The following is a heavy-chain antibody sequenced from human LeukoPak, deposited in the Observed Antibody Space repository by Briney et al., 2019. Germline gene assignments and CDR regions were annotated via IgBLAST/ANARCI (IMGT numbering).Heavy chain of an antibody. CDR2: ISGSGGST. CDR1: GSTFSSYA. CDR3: AKDRYYGSGSPRLDV. D-gene: IGHD3-10*01. V-gene: IGHV3-23*01. Sequence: GGSLRLSCAASGSTFSSYAMSWVRQAPGKGLEWVSAISGSGGSTYYADSVKGRFTISRDNSKNTLYLQMNSLRAEDTAVYYCAKDRYYGSGSPRLDVWGQGTTVTVSS. J-gene: IGHJ6*02.